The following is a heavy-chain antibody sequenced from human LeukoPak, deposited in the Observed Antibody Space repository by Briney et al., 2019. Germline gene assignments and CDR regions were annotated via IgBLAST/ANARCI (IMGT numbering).Heavy chain of an antibody. CDR1: GFTFSSYA. J-gene: IGHJ4*02. CDR3: ARAFYYDSSGYSY. D-gene: IGHD3-22*01. V-gene: IGHV3-21*01. Sequence: PGGSLRLSCAASGFTFSSYAMSWVRQAPGKGLEWVSSISSSSSYIYYADSVKGRFTISRDNAKNSLYLQMNSLRAEDTAVYYCARAFYYDSSGYSYWGQGTLVTVSS. CDR2: ISSSSSYI.